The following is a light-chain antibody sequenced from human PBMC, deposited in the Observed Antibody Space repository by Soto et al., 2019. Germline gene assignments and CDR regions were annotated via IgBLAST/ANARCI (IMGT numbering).Light chain of an antibody. J-gene: IGKJ4*01. CDR1: QSILYSTNNKNY. CDR3: QQYYSLPLT. V-gene: IGKV4-1*01. CDR2: WAS. Sequence: DIVMTQSPDSLAVSLGERATINCKSSQSILYSTNNKNYFAWYQQKPGQPPKLLIYWASTRESGVPYRFSGSGSGTDFALTIYSLQAEDVAVYYCQQYYSLPLTFGGGTKVEIK.